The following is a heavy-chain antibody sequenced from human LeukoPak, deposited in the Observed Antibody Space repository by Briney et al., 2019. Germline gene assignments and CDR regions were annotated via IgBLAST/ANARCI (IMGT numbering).Heavy chain of an antibody. J-gene: IGHJ4*02. CDR3: ARGRGHKQQLRD. V-gene: IGHV4-61*01. Sequence: NASETLSLTCTVSGGSVSSGSYYWSWIRQPPGKGLEWIGYIYYSGSTNYNPSLKSRVTISVDTSKNQFSLKLSSVTAADTAVYYCARGRGHKQQLRDWGQGTLVTVSS. D-gene: IGHD6-13*01. CDR1: GGSVSSGSYY. CDR2: IYYSGST.